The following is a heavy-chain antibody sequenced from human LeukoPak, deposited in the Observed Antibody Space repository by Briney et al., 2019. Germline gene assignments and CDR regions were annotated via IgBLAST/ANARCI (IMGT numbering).Heavy chain of an antibody. Sequence: PSETLSLTCTVSGGSISSHYWSWLRQPPGRGLEWIGYIYYTGSTDYNPSLKNRVTISVGTPNNQFSLKLRSVTAADKAVYCCARGAWSLGYWGQGTLVTVSS. J-gene: IGHJ4*02. V-gene: IGHV4-59*08. CDR1: GGSISSHY. D-gene: IGHD1-26*01. CDR2: IYYTGST. CDR3: ARGAWSLGY.